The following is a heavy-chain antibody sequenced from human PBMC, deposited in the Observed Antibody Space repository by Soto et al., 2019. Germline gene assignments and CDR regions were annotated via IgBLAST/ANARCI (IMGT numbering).Heavy chain of an antibody. J-gene: IGHJ6*03. V-gene: IGHV3-53*01. D-gene: IGHD6-6*01. CDR1: GFTVSSNY. CDR3: AREGSSSSDYYYYDMDV. Sequence: GGSLRLSCAASGFTVSSNYMSWVRQAPGKGLEWVSVIYSGGSTYYADSVKGRFTISRDNSKNTLYLQMNSLRAEDTAVYYCAREGSSSSDYYYYDMDVWGKGTTVTVSS. CDR2: IYSGGST.